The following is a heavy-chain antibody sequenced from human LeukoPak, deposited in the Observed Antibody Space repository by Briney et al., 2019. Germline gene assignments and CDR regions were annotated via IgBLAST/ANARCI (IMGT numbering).Heavy chain of an antibody. Sequence: GGSLRLSCAASRFTFGDYYMSWIRQAPGKGLEWVSSISTSSNYIYYSDSVKGRFTISRDNAKNSLYLQMNSLGAEDTAVYYCARGYYYGLDVWGKGTTVTVSS. CDR2: ISTSSNYI. CDR3: ARGYYYGLDV. CDR1: RFTFGDYY. D-gene: IGHD3-10*01. J-gene: IGHJ6*04. V-gene: IGHV3-11*06.